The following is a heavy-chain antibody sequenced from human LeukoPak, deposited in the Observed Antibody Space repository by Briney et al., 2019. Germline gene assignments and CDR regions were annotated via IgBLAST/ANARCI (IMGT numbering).Heavy chain of an antibody. Sequence: ASVKVSCKASGYTFTSYGISWVRQAPGQGLEWMGWISAYNGNTNYAQELQGRVTMTTDTSTSTAYMELRSLRSDDTAVYYCARDRKSYYDFWSGYLRNDYWGQGTLVTVSS. CDR2: ISAYNGNT. J-gene: IGHJ4*02. D-gene: IGHD3-3*01. CDR3: ARDRKSYYDFWSGYLRNDY. CDR1: GYTFTSYG. V-gene: IGHV1-18*01.